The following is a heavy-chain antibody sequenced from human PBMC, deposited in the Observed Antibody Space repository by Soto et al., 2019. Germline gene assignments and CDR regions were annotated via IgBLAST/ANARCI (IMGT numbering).Heavy chain of an antibody. D-gene: IGHD6-13*01. Sequence: SETLSLTCTVSGGSISSSSYYWGWIRQPPGKGLEWIGSIYYSGSTYYNPSLKSRVTISVDTSKNQFSLKLSSVTAADTAVYYCARAGIAAAGEYNWLDPWGQGTLVTVSS. CDR1: GGSISSSSYY. CDR3: ARAGIAAAGEYNWLDP. V-gene: IGHV4-39*01. CDR2: IYYSGST. J-gene: IGHJ5*02.